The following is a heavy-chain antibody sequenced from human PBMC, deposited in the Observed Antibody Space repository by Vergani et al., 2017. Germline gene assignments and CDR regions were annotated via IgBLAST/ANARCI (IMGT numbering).Heavy chain of an antibody. CDR3: ARSRPYCTSGSCPAI. V-gene: IGHV4-61*02. Sequence: QVKLQESGPGLLQPSQTLSLTCTVSGESIRSGSHYWSWIRQPAGKGPEWIGHIHTGGSTDLNPSFKSRVSISVDTSKSQFSLKLNSVTVADTAVDYCARSRPYCTSGSCPAIWGQGTLVTVSS. D-gene: IGHD2-15*01. J-gene: IGHJ4*02. CDR2: IHTGGST. CDR1: GESIRSGSHY.